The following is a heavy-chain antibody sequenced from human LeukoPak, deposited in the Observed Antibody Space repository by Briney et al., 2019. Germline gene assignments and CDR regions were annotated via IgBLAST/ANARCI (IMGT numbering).Heavy chain of an antibody. Sequence: GGSLRLSCAASGFMFSDYYMSWIRQAPGKGLEWVSYISSSSSYTNYSDSVKGRFTISRDNAKNSLYLQMNRLRVEDTAVYYCARDRSGYGMGASGFEDWGQGTLVTVSS. CDR2: ISSSSSYT. D-gene: IGHD3-10*01. J-gene: IGHJ4*02. CDR1: GFMFSDYY. CDR3: ARDRSGYGMGASGFED. V-gene: IGHV3-11*06.